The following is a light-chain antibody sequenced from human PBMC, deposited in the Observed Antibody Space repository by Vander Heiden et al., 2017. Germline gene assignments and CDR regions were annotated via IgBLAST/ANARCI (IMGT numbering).Light chain of an antibody. J-gene: IGKJ1*01. CDR2: KAS. V-gene: IGKV1-5*03. CDR1: QSISSW. Sequence: DIQMTQSPSTLSASVGDRVTITCRASQSISSWLAWYQQKPGKAPKLLIYKASSLESGVPSRFSGSGSGTEFTLTMSSLQPDDFATYYCQQDNSYPWTFGQASKVEIK. CDR3: QQDNSYPWT.